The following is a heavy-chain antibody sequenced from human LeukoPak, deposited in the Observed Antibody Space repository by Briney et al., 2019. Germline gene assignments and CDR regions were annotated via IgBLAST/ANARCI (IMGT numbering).Heavy chain of an antibody. CDR3: ATYGDYDLYYYYGMDV. D-gene: IGHD4-17*01. CDR2: IWYDGSNK. CDR1: GFTFSNYG. V-gene: IGHV3-33*08. J-gene: IGHJ6*02. Sequence: GRSLRLSCAASGFTFSNYGMHWVRQAPGKGLEWVAVIWYDGSNKYYADSVKGRFTISRDNSKNTLYLQMNSLRAEDTAVYYCATYGDYDLYYYYGMDVWGQGTTVTVSS.